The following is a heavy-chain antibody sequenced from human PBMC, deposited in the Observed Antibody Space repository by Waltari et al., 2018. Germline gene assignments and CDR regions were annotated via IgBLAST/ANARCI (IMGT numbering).Heavy chain of an antibody. CDR1: GGSFSSYW. CDR3: ARTGAVVPN. J-gene: IGHJ4*02. Sequence: QVQLQESGPGLVKPSETLSLTCAVSGGSFSSYWWSWIRQPPVKGLEWSGEINGNSGSTNYNPALKSRVTISKDASKNQFSLKLSSVTAADTAVYYCARTGAVVPNWGQGVLVTVSS. D-gene: IGHD2-2*01. V-gene: IGHV4-59*12. CDR2: INGNSGST.